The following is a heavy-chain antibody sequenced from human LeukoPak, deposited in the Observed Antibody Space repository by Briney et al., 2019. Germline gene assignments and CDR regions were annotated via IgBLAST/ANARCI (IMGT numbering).Heavy chain of an antibody. D-gene: IGHD2-15*01. Sequence: NRGESLKISCKGSGYSFTSYWIGWVRQMPGKGLEWMGIIYPGDSDTRYSPSFQGQVTISADKSISTAYLQWSSLKASDTAMYYCASCLCSGGSWMGFDYWGQGTLVTVSS. V-gene: IGHV5-51*01. CDR2: IYPGDSDT. J-gene: IGHJ4*02. CDR3: ASCLCSGGSWMGFDY. CDR1: GYSFTSYW.